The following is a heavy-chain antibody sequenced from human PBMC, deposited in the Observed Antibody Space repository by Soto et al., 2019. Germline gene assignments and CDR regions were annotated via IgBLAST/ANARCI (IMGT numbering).Heavy chain of an antibody. J-gene: IGHJ5*02. CDR3: ARGPRKYCSSTSCIDWFDP. CDR2: ISSSSSTI. V-gene: IGHV3-48*01. D-gene: IGHD2-2*01. Sequence: GGSLRLSCAASGFTFSSYSMNWVRQAPGKGLEWVSYISSSSSTIYYADSVKGRFTISRDNAKNSLYLQMNSLRAEDTAVYYCARGPRKYCSSTSCIDWFDPWGQGTLVTVSS. CDR1: GFTFSSYS.